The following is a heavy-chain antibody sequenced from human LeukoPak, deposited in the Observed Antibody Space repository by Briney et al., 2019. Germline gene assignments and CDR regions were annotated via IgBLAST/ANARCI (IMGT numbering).Heavy chain of an antibody. CDR2: IYHGGST. Sequence: SGTLSLTCTVSGYSISSGYYWGWIRPPPGKGLEWIGSIYHGGSTYYNPSLKSRVTISVDTSKNQFSLKLSSVTAADTAVYYCARVKGWPPGWFDPWGQGTLVTVSS. CDR3: ARVKGWPPGWFDP. J-gene: IGHJ5*02. CDR1: GYSISSGYY. V-gene: IGHV4-38-2*02. D-gene: IGHD5-24*01.